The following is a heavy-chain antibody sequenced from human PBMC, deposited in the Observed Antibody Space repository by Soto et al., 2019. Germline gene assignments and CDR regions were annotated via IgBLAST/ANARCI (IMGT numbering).Heavy chain of an antibody. CDR1: GFTFSSYA. J-gene: IGHJ6*02. Sequence: GGSLRLSCAASGFTFSSYAMHWVRQAPGKGLEWVAVISYDGSNKYYADSVKGRFTISRDNSKNTLYLQMNSLRAEDTAVYYCARDFTPYLYDILTGYYYYYYGMDVWGQGTTVTVSS. D-gene: IGHD3-9*01. V-gene: IGHV3-30-3*01. CDR2: ISYDGSNK. CDR3: ARDFTPYLYDILTGYYYYYYGMDV.